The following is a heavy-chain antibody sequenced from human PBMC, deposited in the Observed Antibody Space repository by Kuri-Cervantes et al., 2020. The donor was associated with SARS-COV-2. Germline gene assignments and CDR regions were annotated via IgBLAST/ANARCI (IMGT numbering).Heavy chain of an antibody. J-gene: IGHJ4*02. CDR1: DYTFTNYV. D-gene: IGHD6-19*01. CDR2: ISGSGGST. CDR3: ARVDPPLIDSSGLTGIDY. V-gene: IGHV3-23*01. Sequence: GGSLRLSCAASDYTFTNYVMHWVRQAPGKGLEWVSAISGSGGSTYYADSVKGRFTISRDNSKNTLYLQMNSLRAEDTAVYYCARVDPPLIDSSGLTGIDYWGQGTLVTVSS.